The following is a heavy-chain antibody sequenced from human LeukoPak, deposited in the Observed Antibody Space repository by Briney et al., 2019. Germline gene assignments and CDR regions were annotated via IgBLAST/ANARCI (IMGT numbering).Heavy chain of an antibody. CDR1: GFRFSSQW. J-gene: IGHJ6*03. Sequence: QPGGSLRLSCAASGFRFSSQWMSWVRQAPGKGLEWVAIVNQGGTGKYYVDSVKGRFTISRDSAENSLYLQMNSLRAEDTAVYYCARAPKYYDILTGYPHYYYMDVWGKGTTVTVSS. CDR2: VNQGGTGK. D-gene: IGHD3-9*01. V-gene: IGHV3-7*01. CDR3: ARAPKYYDILTGYPHYYYMDV.